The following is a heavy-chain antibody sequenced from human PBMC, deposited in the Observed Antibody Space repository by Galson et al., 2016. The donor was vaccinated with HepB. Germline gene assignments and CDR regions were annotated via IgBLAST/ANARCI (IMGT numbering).Heavy chain of an antibody. D-gene: IGHD3-3*02. Sequence: SVKVSCKASGYDLITNDISWVRLAPGQGLEWMGWLNPNSGNTGYAQSFKGRLTLTRDASISTAYMELSGLRPDDTAIYYCARVHFYFDLWGQGTLVTVSS. J-gene: IGHJ4*02. CDR2: LNPNSGNT. CDR1: GYDLITND. CDR3: ARVHFYFDL. V-gene: IGHV1-8*01.